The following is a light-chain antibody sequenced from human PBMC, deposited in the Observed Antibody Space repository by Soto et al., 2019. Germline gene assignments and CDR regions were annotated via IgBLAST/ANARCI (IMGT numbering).Light chain of an antibody. CDR2: AAS. Sequence: DIPMTQSPSSLSASIGDRVTITCRAGQTIGSHLNWYQQKPGKAPKLLIFAASNLQSGVPSRFSGSGSGTDFTLTINSRQPEDFASYYCQQTYTGANFGQGTRLDIK. CDR3: QQTYTGAN. V-gene: IGKV1-39*01. CDR1: QTIGSH. J-gene: IGKJ5*01.